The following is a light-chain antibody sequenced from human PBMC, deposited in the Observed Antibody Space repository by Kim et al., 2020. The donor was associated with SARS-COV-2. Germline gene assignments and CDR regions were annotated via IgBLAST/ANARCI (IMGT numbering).Light chain of an antibody. J-gene: IGLJ1*01. Sequence: GQSITLTCTGTSSDVGYYKSVSWYQQHTGKAPNLIIYDVSERASGVSNRFSGSQSGNTASLSISGLRAEDDADYYCSSHTTSSTYVFGSGTRVTVL. CDR2: DVS. CDR1: SSDVGYYKS. V-gene: IGLV2-14*04. CDR3: SSHTTSSTYV.